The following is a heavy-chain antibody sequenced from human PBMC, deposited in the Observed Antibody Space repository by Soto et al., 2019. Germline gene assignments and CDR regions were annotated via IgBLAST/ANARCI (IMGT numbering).Heavy chain of an antibody. CDR3: ARGRGYSYGYKYYYGMDV. V-gene: IGHV4-34*01. Sequence: SDSLSLTCAVYGGSFSGYYWSWIRQPPGKGLEWIGEINHSGSTNYNPSLKSRVTISVDTSKNQFSLKLSSVTAADTAVYYCARGRGYSYGYKYYYGMDVWGQGTTVTVSS. CDR1: GGSFSGYY. CDR2: INHSGST. D-gene: IGHD5-18*01. J-gene: IGHJ6*02.